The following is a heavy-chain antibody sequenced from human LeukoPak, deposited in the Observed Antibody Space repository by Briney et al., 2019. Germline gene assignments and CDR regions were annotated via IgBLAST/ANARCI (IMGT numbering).Heavy chain of an antibody. D-gene: IGHD3-16*01. Sequence: SETLSLTCTVSGDSISSYYWSWIRQPPGKGLEWIGYIYSSGSTNYNPSLKSRVIISVDTSKNQFSLKLSSVTAADTAVYYCARRTLCCGERFDPWGQGTLVTVSS. V-gene: IGHV4-59*08. CDR3: ARRTLCCGERFDP. J-gene: IGHJ5*02. CDR2: IYSSGST. CDR1: GDSISSYY.